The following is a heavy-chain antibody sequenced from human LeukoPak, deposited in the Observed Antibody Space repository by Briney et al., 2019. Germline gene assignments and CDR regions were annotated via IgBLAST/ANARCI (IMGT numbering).Heavy chain of an antibody. D-gene: IGHD3-3*01. CDR2: IYYSGST. CDR3: ARQGSAVTIFGVVNVYMDV. Sequence: SETLSLTCAVSGYSISSSYYWSWIRQPPGKGLEWIGYIYYSGSTNYNPSLKSRVTISVDTSKNQFSLKLSSVTAADTAVYYCARQGSAVTIFGVVNVYMDVWGKGTTVTVSS. J-gene: IGHJ6*03. V-gene: IGHV4-61*01. CDR1: GYSISSSYY.